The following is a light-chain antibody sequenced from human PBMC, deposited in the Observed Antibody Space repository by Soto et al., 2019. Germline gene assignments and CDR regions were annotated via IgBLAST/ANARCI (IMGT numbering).Light chain of an antibody. V-gene: IGKV1-9*01. J-gene: IGKJ3*01. CDR3: QQLNSYVFA. CDR2: AAS. Sequence: DIQLTQSPSFLSASVGDRVTITCRASQAPTRHLAWYQQKPGKAPNLLIYAASTLRSGVPSRFSGSGSETEFTLTISSLQPEDFATYYCQQLNSYVFAFGPGTKVDIK. CDR1: QAPTRH.